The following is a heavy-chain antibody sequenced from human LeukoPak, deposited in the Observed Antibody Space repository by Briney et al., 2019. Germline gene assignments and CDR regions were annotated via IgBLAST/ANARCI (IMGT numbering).Heavy chain of an antibody. CDR2: ISGSGGST. D-gene: IGHD3-22*01. CDR3: ARTYDSSGYSSSLILDY. V-gene: IGHV3-23*01. Sequence: GGSLRLSCAASGFTFSSYAMSWVRQAPGKGLGWVSAISGSGGSTYYADSVKGRFTISRDNSKNTLYLQMNSLRAEDTAVYYCARTYDSSGYSSSLILDYWGQGTLVTVSS. J-gene: IGHJ4*02. CDR1: GFTFSSYA.